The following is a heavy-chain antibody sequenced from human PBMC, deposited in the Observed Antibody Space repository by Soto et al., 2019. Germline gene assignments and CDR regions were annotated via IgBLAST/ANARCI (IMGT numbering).Heavy chain of an antibody. CDR3: ARGGKLDY. CDR1: GFAFSSYA. J-gene: IGHJ4*02. Sequence: GGSLRLSCAASGFAFSSYAMHWVRQAPGKGLEWVAVISYDGSNKYYADSVKGRFTISRDNSKNTLYLQMNSLRAEDTAVYYCARGGKLDYWGQGTLVTVPQ. V-gene: IGHV3-30-3*01. CDR2: ISYDGSNK. D-gene: IGHD2-15*01.